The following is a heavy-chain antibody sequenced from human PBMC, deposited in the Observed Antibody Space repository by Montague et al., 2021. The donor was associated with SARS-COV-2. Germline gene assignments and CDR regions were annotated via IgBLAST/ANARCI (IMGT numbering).Heavy chain of an antibody. D-gene: IGHD5-12*01. CDR1: GGSISSSNYY. J-gene: IGHJ4*02. CDR2: IYFGGGT. Sequence: SETLSLTCTVSGGSISSSNYYWGWIRQPPGKGLEWIGSIYFGGGTYYNPSLKSRVTISVDTSKNHFSLKLTSVTAADTAVYYCARVVGKGCGGYETDGGFDYWGQGTPVTVSS. V-gene: IGHV4-39*07. CDR3: ARVVGKGCGGYETDGGFDY.